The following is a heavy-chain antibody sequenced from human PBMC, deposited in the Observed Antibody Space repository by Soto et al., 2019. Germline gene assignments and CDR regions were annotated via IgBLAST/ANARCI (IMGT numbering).Heavy chain of an antibody. J-gene: IGHJ4*02. D-gene: IGHD3-3*01. CDR1: GFTFSSYA. V-gene: IGHV3-23*01. CDR3: AKYHPHLEWLPTRAFDY. Sequence: PGGSLRLSCAASGFTFSSYAMSWVRQAPGKGLEWVSAISGSGGSTYYADSVKGRFTISRDNSKNTLYLQMNSLRAEDTAVYYCAKYHPHLEWLPTRAFDYWGQGTLVTVSS. CDR2: ISGSGGST.